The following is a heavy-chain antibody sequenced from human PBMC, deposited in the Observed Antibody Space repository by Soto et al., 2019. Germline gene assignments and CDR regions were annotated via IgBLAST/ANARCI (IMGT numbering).Heavy chain of an antibody. CDR2: IYYTGST. D-gene: IGHD6-6*01. CDR1: GDYVNRGNYY. Sequence: SETLSLTCTVSGDYVNRGNYYWSWIRQPPGVGLEWIGYIYYTGSTNYNPSLKSRVTISLDTSKNEFSLRLSSVTAADAAVYYCAREVRPSYQYYGMDVWGQGTTVTVSS. J-gene: IGHJ6*02. V-gene: IGHV4-61*01. CDR3: AREVRPSYQYYGMDV.